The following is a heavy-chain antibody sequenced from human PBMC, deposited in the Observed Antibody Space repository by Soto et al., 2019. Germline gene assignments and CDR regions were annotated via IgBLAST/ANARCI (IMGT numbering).Heavy chain of an antibody. CDR3: ARDRIMATMYGFRPNDGMDV. V-gene: IGHV1-46*01. CDR1: GYTFTSYY. D-gene: IGHD5-12*01. Sequence: ASVKVSCKASGYTFTSYYMHWVRQAPGQGLEWMGIINPSGGSTSYAQKFQGRVTMTRDTSTSTVYMELSGLRSEDTAVYYCARDRIMATMYGFRPNDGMDVWGQGTTVTVSS. J-gene: IGHJ6*02. CDR2: INPSGGST.